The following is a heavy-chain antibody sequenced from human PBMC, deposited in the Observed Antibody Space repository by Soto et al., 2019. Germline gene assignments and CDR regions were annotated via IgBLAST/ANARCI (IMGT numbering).Heavy chain of an antibody. D-gene: IGHD2-15*01. J-gene: IGHJ4*02. CDR1: GGSISSSSYY. V-gene: IGHV4-39*01. CDR3: ARHTPAISISDH. Sequence: QLQLQESGPGLVKPSETLSLTCTVSGGSISSSSYYWGWIRQPPGKGLEWIGSIYYSGSTYYNPSFKSRHTISVDTSKNQCSPKLSSVTAADTAVYYCARHTPAISISDHWGQGTLVTVSS. CDR2: IYYSGST.